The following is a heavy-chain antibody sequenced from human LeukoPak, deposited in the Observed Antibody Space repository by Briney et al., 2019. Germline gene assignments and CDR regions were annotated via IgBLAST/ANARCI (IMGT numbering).Heavy chain of an antibody. V-gene: IGHV3-23*01. CDR1: GSTFSSYA. J-gene: IGHJ4*02. CDR3: AKPLTGFWSMGN. D-gene: IGHD3-3*01. Sequence: PGGSLRLSCAASGSTFSSYAMSWVRQALGKGPEWVSAISGSGGYTYYADSVKGRLTISRDNSKNTLYLQMNSLRAEDTAVYYCAKPLTGFWSMGNWGQGTLVTVSS. CDR2: ISGSGGYT.